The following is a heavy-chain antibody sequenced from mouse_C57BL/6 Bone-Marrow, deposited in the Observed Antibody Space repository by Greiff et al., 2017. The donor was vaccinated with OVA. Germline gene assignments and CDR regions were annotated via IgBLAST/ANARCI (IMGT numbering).Heavy chain of an antibody. CDR1: GFTFSSYA. D-gene: IGHD1-1*01. CDR3: TRDPPYGSRYFEV. Sequence: EVQLVESGEGLVKPGGSLKLSCAASGFTFSSYAMSWVRQTPEKRLEWVAYISSGGDYIYYADPVKGRFTISRDNARNTLYLQMSSLKSEDTAMYYCTRDPPYGSRYFEVWGTGTTVTVSS. J-gene: IGHJ1*03. V-gene: IGHV5-9-1*02. CDR2: ISSGGDYI.